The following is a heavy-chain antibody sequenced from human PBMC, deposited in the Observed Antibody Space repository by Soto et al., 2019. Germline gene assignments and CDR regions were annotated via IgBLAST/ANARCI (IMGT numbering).Heavy chain of an antibody. CDR1: GGSFSGYY. J-gene: IGHJ4*02. Sequence: QVQLQQWGAGLLKPSETLSLTCAVYGGSFSGYYWSWIRQPPGTGLEWIGEINHSGITNYNPSLKSRVTISVDTSKNQFSLKLSSVTAADTAVYYCARTANGYCSSTSCYAFDSWGQGTLVTVSS. D-gene: IGHD2-2*01. CDR2: INHSGIT. CDR3: ARTANGYCSSTSCYAFDS. V-gene: IGHV4-34*01.